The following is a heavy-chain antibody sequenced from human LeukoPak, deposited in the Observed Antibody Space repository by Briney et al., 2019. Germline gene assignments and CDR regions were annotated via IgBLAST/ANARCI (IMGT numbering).Heavy chain of an antibody. CDR2: INPNSGGT. V-gene: IGHV1-2*02. CDR3: ARLMNGYSGYASGGPDAFDI. Sequence: ASVKVSCKASGYTFTGYYMHWVRQAPGQGLEWMGWINPNSGGTNYAQKFQGRVTMTRDTSISTAYMELSRLRSDDTAVYYCARLMNGYSGYASGGPDAFDISGQGTMDTVFS. CDR1: GYTFTGYY. D-gene: IGHD5-12*01. J-gene: IGHJ3*02.